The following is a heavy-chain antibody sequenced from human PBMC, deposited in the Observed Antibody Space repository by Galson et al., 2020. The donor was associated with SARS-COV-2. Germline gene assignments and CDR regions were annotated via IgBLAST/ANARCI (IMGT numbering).Heavy chain of an antibody. CDR1: GGTFSSYA. D-gene: IGHD3-10*01. CDR3: ARTYYGSGSYYRGYCYYGRDV. J-gene: IGHJ6*02. CDR2: IIPILGIA. V-gene: IGHV1-69*10. Sequence: SVKVSCKASGGTFSSYALSWVRQAPGQGLEWMGGIIPILGIANYAQKFQGRVTITADKSTSTAYMELSSLRSEDTAVYYCARTYYGSGSYYRGYCYYGRDVCCQGTTVTGSS.